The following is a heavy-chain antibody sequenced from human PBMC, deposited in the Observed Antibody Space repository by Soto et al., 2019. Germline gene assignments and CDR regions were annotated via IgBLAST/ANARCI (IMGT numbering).Heavy chain of an antibody. CDR2: IWHDGTNK. V-gene: IGHV3-33*01. Sequence: QVQLMESGGGVVQPGRSLRLSCAASGFTFSSYGMHWVRQPPGKGLEWVAVIWHDGTNKNYADSVKGRFTISRDNSKNTLYLQMNSLRGEDTAMYYCARRGVYGDWSDPWGQGTLVTVSS. J-gene: IGHJ5*02. CDR1: GFTFSSYG. D-gene: IGHD3-10*01. CDR3: ARRGVYGDWSDP.